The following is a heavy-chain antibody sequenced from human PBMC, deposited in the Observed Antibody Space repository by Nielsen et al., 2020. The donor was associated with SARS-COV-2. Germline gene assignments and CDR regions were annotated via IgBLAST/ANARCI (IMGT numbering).Heavy chain of an antibody. CDR1: GGSFFGYS. CDR3: ARGHDGGTYYHYYLDV. D-gene: IGHD1-26*01. CDR2: IDHRGNT. Sequence: SETLSLTCGVSGGSFFGYSWTWIRQSPGKGLEWIGDIDHRGNTHSRSPLESRVSIFRDTSKSQVSLRLSSVTAADTAVYFCARGHDGGTYYHYYLDVWGRGTTVTVSS. J-gene: IGHJ6*03. V-gene: IGHV4-34*01.